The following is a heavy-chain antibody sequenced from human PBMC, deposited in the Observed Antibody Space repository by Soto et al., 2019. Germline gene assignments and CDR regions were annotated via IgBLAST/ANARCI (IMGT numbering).Heavy chain of an antibody. D-gene: IGHD2-15*01. CDR3: ARVVGSGFSLYYYYGMDV. J-gene: IGHJ6*02. Sequence: GGFLRLSCAASGFTVSSNYMSWVRQAPGKGLEWVSVIYSGGSTYYADSVKGRFTISRDNSKNTLYLQMNSLRAEDTAVYYCARVVGSGFSLYYYYGMDVWGQGTTVTVSS. CDR2: IYSGGST. CDR1: GFTVSSNY. V-gene: IGHV3-53*01.